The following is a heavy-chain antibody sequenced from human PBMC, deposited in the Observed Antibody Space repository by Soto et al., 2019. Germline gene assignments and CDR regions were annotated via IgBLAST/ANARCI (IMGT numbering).Heavy chain of an antibody. D-gene: IGHD3-22*01. Sequence: ASVKVSCKVSGYTFTGYYMHWVRQAPGQGLEWMGWINPNSGGTNYAQKFQGRVTMTRDTSISTAYMELSRLRSDDTAVYYCAAYYDSSGYYTLNYWGQGTLVTVSS. CDR1: GYTFTGYY. CDR2: INPNSGGT. CDR3: AAYYDSSGYYTLNY. V-gene: IGHV1-2*02. J-gene: IGHJ4*02.